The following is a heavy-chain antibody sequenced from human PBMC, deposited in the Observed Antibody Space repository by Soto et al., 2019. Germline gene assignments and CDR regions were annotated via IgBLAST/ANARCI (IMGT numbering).Heavy chain of an antibody. CDR2: INSDGSST. V-gene: IGHV3-74*01. Sequence: GGSLRLSCAASGFTFSSHWMHWVRQAPGKGLMWVSRINSDGSSTSYAESVKGRFTISRDNAKNTLYLQMNSLRAEDTAVYYCATFLRFLEWFSGYYFDYWGQGTLVTVSS. CDR3: ATFLRFLEWFSGYYFDY. CDR1: GFTFSSHW. D-gene: IGHD3-3*01. J-gene: IGHJ4*02.